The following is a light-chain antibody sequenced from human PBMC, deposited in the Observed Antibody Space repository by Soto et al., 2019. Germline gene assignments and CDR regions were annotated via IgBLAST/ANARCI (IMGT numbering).Light chain of an antibody. CDR1: SSNIGAGFD. J-gene: IGLJ1*01. V-gene: IGLV1-44*01. CDR2: SNN. CDR3: AAWDDSLNGEEGYV. Sequence: QSVLTQPPSVSGAPGQRVTISCTGSSSNIGAGFDVHWYQQLPGTAPQVLIFSNNQRPSGVPDRFSGSKSGTSASLAISGLQSEDEADYYCAAWDDSLNGEEGYVFGTGTKLTVL.